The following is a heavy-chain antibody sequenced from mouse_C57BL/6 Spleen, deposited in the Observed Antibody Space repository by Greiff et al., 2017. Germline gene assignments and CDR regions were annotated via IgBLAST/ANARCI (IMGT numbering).Heavy chain of an antibody. CDR3: ARGDYGSSSYFDY. V-gene: IGHV5-4*03. CDR2: ISDGGSYT. J-gene: IGHJ2*01. D-gene: IGHD1-1*01. CDR1: GFTFSSYA. Sequence: EVMLVESGGGLVKPGGSLKLSCAASGFTFSSYAMSWVRQTPEKRLEWVATISDGGSYTYYPDNVKGRFTISRDNAKNNLYLQMSHLKSEDTAMYYCARGDYGSSSYFDYWGQGTTLTVSS.